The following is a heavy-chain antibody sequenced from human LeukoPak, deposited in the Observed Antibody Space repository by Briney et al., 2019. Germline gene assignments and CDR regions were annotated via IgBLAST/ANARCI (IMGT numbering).Heavy chain of an antibody. Sequence: ASVKVSCKASGGTFSSYATSWVRQAPGQGLEWMGGIIPIFGTANYAQKFQGRVTITADKSTSTAYMELSSLRSEDTAVYYCARDGSGSYFAFDIWGQGTMVTVSS. V-gene: IGHV1-69*06. CDR3: ARDGSGSYFAFDI. J-gene: IGHJ3*02. D-gene: IGHD3-10*01. CDR2: IIPIFGTA. CDR1: GGTFSSYA.